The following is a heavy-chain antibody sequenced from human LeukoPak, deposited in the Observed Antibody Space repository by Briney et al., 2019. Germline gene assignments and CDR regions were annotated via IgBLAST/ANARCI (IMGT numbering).Heavy chain of an antibody. CDR3: AGDGGSGTPRVYFDY. J-gene: IGHJ4*02. Sequence: PGGSLRLSCAASGFTFSGYGMHWVRQTPGEGLEWAAFIWYDGSNKYYADSVKGRFTISRDNSKNTLYLQMNSLRAEDTAVYYCAGDGGSGTPRVYFDYWGQGTLVTVSS. CDR1: GFTFSGYG. CDR2: IWYDGSNK. D-gene: IGHD3-10*01. V-gene: IGHV3-33*01.